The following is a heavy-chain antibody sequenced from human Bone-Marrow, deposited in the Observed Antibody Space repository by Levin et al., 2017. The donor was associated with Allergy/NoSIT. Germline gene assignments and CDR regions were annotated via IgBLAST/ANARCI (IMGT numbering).Heavy chain of an antibody. CDR2: IYYTGDA. CDR3: ARARDSFGYLPLDY. Sequence: RPSETLSLTCSVSGGSMSRYYWSWIRQSPERGLEWIAYIYYTGDASYNPSLEGRVTISIDTPKNQFSLRLNSVTAADTALYYCARARDSFGYLPLDYWGQGTLVTVSS. CDR1: GGSMSRYY. V-gene: IGHV4-59*01. D-gene: IGHD5-18*01. J-gene: IGHJ4*02.